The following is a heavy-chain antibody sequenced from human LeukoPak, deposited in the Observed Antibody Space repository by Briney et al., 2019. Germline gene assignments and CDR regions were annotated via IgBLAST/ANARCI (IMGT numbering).Heavy chain of an antibody. Sequence: ASVKVSCKTSGYTFTSYGVTWVRRAPGEGLEWMGWITTSNGNTNYAQNLQGRVTMTTDTSTTTAYMELRSLRSDDTAIYFCARVNRYYDTNGPTALDYWGQGTLVTVSS. CDR2: ITTSNGNT. CDR3: ARVNRYYDTNGPTALDY. V-gene: IGHV1-18*01. D-gene: IGHD3-22*01. CDR1: GYTFTSYG. J-gene: IGHJ4*02.